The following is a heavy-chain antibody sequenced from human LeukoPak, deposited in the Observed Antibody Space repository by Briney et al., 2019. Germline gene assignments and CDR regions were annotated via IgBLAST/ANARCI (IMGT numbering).Heavy chain of an antibody. V-gene: IGHV1-18*01. D-gene: IGHD2-21*01. Sequence: ASVKVSCKASGYTFTSYGISWVRQAPGQGLEWMGWISAYNGNTNYAQKLQGRVTMTTDTSTSTAYMELRSLRSDDTAVYYCARDPLPYCGGDCYSDYWGQGTLVTVSS. CDR1: GYTFTSYG. CDR2: ISAYNGNT. J-gene: IGHJ4*02. CDR3: ARDPLPYCGGDCYSDY.